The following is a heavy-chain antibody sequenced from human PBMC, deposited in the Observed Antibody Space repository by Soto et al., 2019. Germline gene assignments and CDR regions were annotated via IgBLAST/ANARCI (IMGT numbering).Heavy chain of an antibody. Sequence: ASVKVSCQASGYTFSDYYMHWVRQAPGQGLEWMGWINPNSGGTNYAQKFQGRVTMTRDTSISTAYMELGGLSSVDTALYYCARDQVLYSSSSRLPPGPIDYWGQGTLVTVSS. CDR2: INPNSGGT. CDR3: ARDQVLYSSSSRLPPGPIDY. D-gene: IGHD6-6*01. J-gene: IGHJ4*02. CDR1: GYTFSDYY. V-gene: IGHV1-2*02.